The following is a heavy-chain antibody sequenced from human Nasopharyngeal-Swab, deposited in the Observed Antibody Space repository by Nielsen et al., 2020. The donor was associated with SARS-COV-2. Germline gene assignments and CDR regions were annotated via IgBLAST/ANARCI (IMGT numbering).Heavy chain of an antibody. J-gene: IGHJ4*02. V-gene: IGHV4-39*07. CDR2: IYYNGIT. CDR1: GGSMTSNNYY. CDR3: ARKYCNGDCYFDY. Sequence: SETLSLTCSVSGGSMTSNNYYWGWIRQPPEKGLEWIGNIYYNGITYYNPSPKSRVTISVDRSKNQFSLRLSSVTAADTAVYYCARKYCNGDCYFDYWGQGTLVTVSS. D-gene: IGHD2-21*02.